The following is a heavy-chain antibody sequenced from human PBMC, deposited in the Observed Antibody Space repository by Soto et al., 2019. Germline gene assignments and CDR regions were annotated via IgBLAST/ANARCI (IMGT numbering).Heavy chain of an antibody. D-gene: IGHD2-15*01. J-gene: IGHJ3*02. CDR1: GFTFSSYA. Sequence: EVQLLESGGGLVQPGGSLRLSCAASGFTFSSYAMSWVRQAPGKGLEWVSAISGSGGSTYYADSVKGRFTISRDNSKNTLYLQMNSLRAERTAVYYCASLIVVLVAAHKEDAFDIWGQGTMVTVSS. CDR2: ISGSGGST. V-gene: IGHV3-23*01. CDR3: ASLIVVLVAAHKEDAFDI.